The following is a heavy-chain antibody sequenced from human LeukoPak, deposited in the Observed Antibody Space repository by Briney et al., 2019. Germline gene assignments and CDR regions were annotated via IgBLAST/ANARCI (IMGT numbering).Heavy chain of an antibody. CDR1: GYTFTSYD. J-gene: IGHJ4*02. D-gene: IGHD6-19*01. CDR2: INTNTGNP. CDR3: ARALWGEWLVSSPSGY. V-gene: IGHV7-4-1*02. Sequence: GASVKVSCKASGYTFTSYDINWVRQATGQGLEWMGWINTNTGNPTYAQGFTGRFVFSLDTSVSTAYLQISSLKAEDTAVYYCARALWGEWLVSSPSGYWGQGTLVTVSS.